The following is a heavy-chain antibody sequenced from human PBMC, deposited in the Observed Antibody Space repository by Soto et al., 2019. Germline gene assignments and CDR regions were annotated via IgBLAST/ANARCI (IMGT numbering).Heavy chain of an antibody. CDR1: GGSISCDGYY. CDR3: ARARTTGAGWENCFDL. V-gene: IGHV4-31*03. J-gene: IGHJ5*02. Sequence: QVQLQESGPGLVEPSQTLSLTCTVSGGSISCDGYYWGWVRQHPVKVLEWIGYIHYSGTTYYKPSNKNRRNISVAQDQTHFSQKLTRGPGSDDAAYYCARARTTGAGWENCFDLWGQGTLVTVSS. CDR2: IHYSGTT. D-gene: IGHD6-13*01.